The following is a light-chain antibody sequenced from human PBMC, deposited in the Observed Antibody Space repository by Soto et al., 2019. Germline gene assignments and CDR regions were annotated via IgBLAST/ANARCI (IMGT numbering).Light chain of an antibody. Sequence: ETLLTQSPATLSVSPGERATLSCRASQSVRDNLAWYQQKPGQAPRLLIYGASTRAPSIPDRFSGSGFGTEFSLTISSLQSEDFAVYYCQQHNDWPPSTFGQGTKLEIK. CDR2: GAS. CDR1: QSVRDN. CDR3: QQHNDWPPST. V-gene: IGKV3-15*01. J-gene: IGKJ2*01.